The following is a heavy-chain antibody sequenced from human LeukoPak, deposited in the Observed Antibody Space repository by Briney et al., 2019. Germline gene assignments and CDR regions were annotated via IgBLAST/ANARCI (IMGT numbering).Heavy chain of an antibody. V-gene: IGHV3-20*04. Sequence: GGSLRLSCTAPGSRFDDHGMAWVRQPPGKGLEWVCGINWNGGSTGYADSVKGRFTISRDNAKNSLYLQMNSLRADDTALYYCARGDSSGWYFDDWGQGTLVTVSS. CDR3: ARGDSSGWYFDD. J-gene: IGHJ4*02. CDR1: GSRFDDHG. D-gene: IGHD6-19*01. CDR2: INWNGGST.